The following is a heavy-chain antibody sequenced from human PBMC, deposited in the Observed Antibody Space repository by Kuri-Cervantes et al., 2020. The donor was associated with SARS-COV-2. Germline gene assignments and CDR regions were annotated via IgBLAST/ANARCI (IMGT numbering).Heavy chain of an antibody. V-gene: IGHV1-69*13. CDR3: ARDRHCSGGSCYSLRY. J-gene: IGHJ4*02. D-gene: IGHD2-15*01. Sequence: SVKVSCKASGGTFSSYAISWVRQAPGQGLEWMGGIIPIFGIANYAQKFQGRVTITADESTSTAYMELSSLRSEDTAVYYCARDRHCSGGSCYSLRYWGQGTLVTVSS. CDR2: IIPIFGIA. CDR1: GGTFSSYA.